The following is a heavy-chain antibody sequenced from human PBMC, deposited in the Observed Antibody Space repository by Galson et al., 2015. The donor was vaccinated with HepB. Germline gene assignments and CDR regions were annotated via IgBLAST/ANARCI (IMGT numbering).Heavy chain of an antibody. CDR3: ARVGSIAARDYYYYMDV. Sequence: SLRLSCAASGFTFSSYSMNWVRQAPGKGLEWVSSISSSSYIYYADSVKGRFTISRDNAKNSLYLQMNSLRAEDTAVYYCARVGSIAARDYYYYMDVWGKGTTVTVSS. CDR2: ISSSSYI. J-gene: IGHJ6*03. D-gene: IGHD6-6*01. V-gene: IGHV3-21*01. CDR1: GFTFSSYS.